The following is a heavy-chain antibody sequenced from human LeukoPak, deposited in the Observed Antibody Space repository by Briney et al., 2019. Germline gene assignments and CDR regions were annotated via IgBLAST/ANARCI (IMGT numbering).Heavy chain of an antibody. D-gene: IGHD2-2*01. CDR2: ISSSGSTI. V-gene: IGHV3-48*03. Sequence: GGSLRLSCAASGFTFSSYEVNCVRQAPGKGLEWVSYISSSGSTIYYADSVKGRFTISRDNAKNSLYLQMNSLRAEDTAVYYCARGRYCSSTSCRPYNWFDPWGQGTLVTVSS. CDR1: GFTFSSYE. CDR3: ARGRYCSSTSCRPYNWFDP. J-gene: IGHJ5*02.